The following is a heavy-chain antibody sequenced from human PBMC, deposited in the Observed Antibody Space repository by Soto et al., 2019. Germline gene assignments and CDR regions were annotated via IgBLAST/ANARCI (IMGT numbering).Heavy chain of an antibody. V-gene: IGHV3-48*01. CDR3: ARELDGIDV. J-gene: IGHJ6*02. CDR1: GFTFSSYS. Sequence: GALRLSCAASGFTFSSYSMNWVRQAPGKGLEWLSYISSSSRITYYADSVKGRFTISRDNAKNSLYLQMNSLRAEDTAVYYCARELDGIDVWGQGTTVTVSS. CDR2: ISSSSRIT.